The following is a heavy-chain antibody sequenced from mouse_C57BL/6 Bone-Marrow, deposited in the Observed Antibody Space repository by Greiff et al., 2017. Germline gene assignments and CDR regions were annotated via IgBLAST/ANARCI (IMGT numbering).Heavy chain of an antibody. Sequence: QVQLQQPGAELVMPGASVKLSCKASGYTFTSYWMHWVKQRPGQGLEWIGEIDPSDSYTNYNQKFKGKSTLTVDKSSSTAYMQLSSLTSEDSAVYYGARWAFWDNYSDWYFDVWGTGTTVTVSS. CDR1: GYTFTSYW. V-gene: IGHV1-69*01. J-gene: IGHJ1*03. CDR3: ARWAFWDNYSDWYFDV. CDR2: IDPSDSYT. D-gene: IGHD2-12*01.